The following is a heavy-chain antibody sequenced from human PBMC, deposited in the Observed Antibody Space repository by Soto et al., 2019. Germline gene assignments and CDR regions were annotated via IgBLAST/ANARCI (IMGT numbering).Heavy chain of an antibody. CDR1: SGSISSSSSY. Sequence: QLQLQESGPGLVKPSETLSLTCTVSSGSISSSSSYWGWIRQPPGKGLEWIGSIYYSCHTYYNPSLKSRVTVSIDSSKTQFSLKLNSVTTADTAVYYCGAQDYGDKGYYFETWGQVTLVTVSS. J-gene: IGHJ4*02. CDR2: IYYSCHT. CDR3: GAQDYGDKGYYFET. D-gene: IGHD4-17*01. V-gene: IGHV4-39*01.